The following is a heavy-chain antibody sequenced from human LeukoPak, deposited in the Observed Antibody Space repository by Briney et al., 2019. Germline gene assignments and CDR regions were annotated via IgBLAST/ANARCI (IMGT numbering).Heavy chain of an antibody. D-gene: IGHD1/OR15-1a*01. CDR1: GFTFSSSG. V-gene: IGHV3-7*01. CDR2: IKEDGSVK. CDR3: VKDRGWNTFDY. J-gene: IGHJ4*02. Sequence: GGSLRLSCAASGFTFSSSGMSWVRQAPGKGLEWVGNIKEDGSVKNYVDSVKGRLTISRDNAKSSLFLQMNNLRVEDTAVYYCVKDRGWNTFDYWGQGILVTVSS.